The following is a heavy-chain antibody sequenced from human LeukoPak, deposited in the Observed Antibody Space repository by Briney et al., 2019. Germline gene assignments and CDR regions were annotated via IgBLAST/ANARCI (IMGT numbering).Heavy chain of an antibody. D-gene: IGHD3-9*01. CDR3: AKGAGNFDWSYHDY. V-gene: IGHV3-30*18. CDR1: GFTFSRYG. J-gene: IGHJ4*02. Sequence: GGSLRLSCAASGFTFSRYGMHWVRQAPGKGLEWVAVISYDGSNKYYADSVKGRFTISRDNSKNTLYLQLNSLRAEDTAVYYCAKGAGNFDWSYHDYWGQGTLVTVSS. CDR2: ISYDGSNK.